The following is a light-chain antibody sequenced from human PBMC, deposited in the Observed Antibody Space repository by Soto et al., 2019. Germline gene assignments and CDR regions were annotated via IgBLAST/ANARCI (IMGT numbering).Light chain of an antibody. CDR3: QQSESSPRT. V-gene: IGKV3-20*01. CDR1: QSVTSTY. CDR2: GTS. J-gene: IGKJ1*01. Sequence: EIELTQSPGTLSLSPGERATLSCRASQSVTSTYLAWYQQTPGQAPRLLIYGTSNRATGVPDRFSGSGSGTDFTLNISALEPEDFAVYYCQQSESSPRTFGQGTKVEI.